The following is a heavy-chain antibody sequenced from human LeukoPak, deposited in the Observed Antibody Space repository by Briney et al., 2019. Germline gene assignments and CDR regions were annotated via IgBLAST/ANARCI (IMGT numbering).Heavy chain of an antibody. Sequence: PGGSLRLSCAASGFTFSSYAMSWVRQAPGKWLEWVSAISGSGGSTYYADSVKGRFTISGDNSKNTLYLQMNSLRAEDTAVYYCAKDQNYYDSSGYYEKAGYWGQGTLVAVSS. D-gene: IGHD3-22*01. J-gene: IGHJ4*02. CDR3: AKDQNYYDSSGYYEKAGY. CDR2: ISGSGGST. CDR1: GFTFSSYA. V-gene: IGHV3-23*01.